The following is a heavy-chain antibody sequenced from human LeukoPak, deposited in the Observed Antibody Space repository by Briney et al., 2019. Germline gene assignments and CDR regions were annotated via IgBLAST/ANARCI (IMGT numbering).Heavy chain of an antibody. Sequence: ASVKVSCKASGYTFTSYYMHWVRQAPGQGLEWMGIINPSGGSTSYAQKFQGRVTITADKSTSTAYMELSSLRSEDTAVYYCARLTTPCSGGSCYPTDTDYWGQGTLVTVSS. V-gene: IGHV1-46*01. CDR3: ARLTTPCSGGSCYPTDTDY. J-gene: IGHJ4*02. CDR2: INPSGGST. CDR1: GYTFTSYY. D-gene: IGHD2-15*01.